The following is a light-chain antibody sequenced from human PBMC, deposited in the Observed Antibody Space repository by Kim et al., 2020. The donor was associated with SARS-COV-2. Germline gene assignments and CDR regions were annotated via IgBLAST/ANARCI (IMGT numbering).Light chain of an antibody. CDR3: QQRSNWHKT. J-gene: IGKJ1*01. V-gene: IGKV3-11*01. Sequence: EIVLTQSPATLPLSPGERATLSCRASQSVSSYLAWYQQKPGQAPRLLIYDASNRATGIPARFSGSGSGTDFTLTISSLEPEDFAVYYCQQRSNWHKTFGQGTKVDIK. CDR1: QSVSSY. CDR2: DAS.